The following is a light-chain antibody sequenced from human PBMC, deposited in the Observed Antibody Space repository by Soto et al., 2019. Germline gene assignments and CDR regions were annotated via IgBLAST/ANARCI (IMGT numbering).Light chain of an antibody. CDR1: QSVSSD. J-gene: IGKJ5*01. CDR3: QQYFTSPIT. V-gene: IGKV3-20*01. CDR2: GAS. Sequence: IVLTQSPGTLSLSPGERATLSCRASQSVSSDLAWYHQKPGQAPRLLIYGASTRATGIPARFSAWGSGTDFTLTISRVDPADFAFYYCQQYFTSPITFGQGTRLEIK.